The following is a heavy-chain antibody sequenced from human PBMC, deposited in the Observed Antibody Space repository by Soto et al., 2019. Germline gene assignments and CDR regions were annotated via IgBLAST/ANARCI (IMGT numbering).Heavy chain of an antibody. D-gene: IGHD2-15*01. Sequence: GESLKISCKGSGYSFTSYWIGWVRQMPGKGLEWMGIIYPGDSDTRYSPSFQGQVTISADKSISTAYLQWSSLKASDTAMYYCARGGTGYCSGGSCYLSGYYFDYWGQGTLVTVSS. CDR3: ARGGTGYCSGGSCYLSGYYFDY. CDR1: GYSFTSYW. CDR2: IYPGDSDT. V-gene: IGHV5-51*01. J-gene: IGHJ4*02.